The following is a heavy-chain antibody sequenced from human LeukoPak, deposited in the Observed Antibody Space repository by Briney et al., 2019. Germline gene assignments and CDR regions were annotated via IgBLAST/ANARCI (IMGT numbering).Heavy chain of an antibody. V-gene: IGHV1-2*02. CDR1: GYTFTDRY. J-gene: IGHJ4*02. CDR3: ARENIIGGIVDGEDY. Sequence: ASVKVSCKASGYTFTDRYIHWVRQAPGQGLEWVGWINPDSGDTYYTQKFQGRITMTRDTSISTVYMELTRLTSDDTAVYYCARENIIGGIVDGEDYWGQGTLVTVSS. D-gene: IGHD3-16*01. CDR2: INPDSGDT.